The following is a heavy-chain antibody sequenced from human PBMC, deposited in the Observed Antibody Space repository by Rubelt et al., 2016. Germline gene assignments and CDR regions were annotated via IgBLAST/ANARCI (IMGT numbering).Heavy chain of an antibody. CDR1: GFSLSTSGVG. J-gene: IGHJ6*02. CDR3: AHSGPVLSMAARLPPGYYYYGMDV. V-gene: IGHV2-5*02. D-gene: IGHD6-6*01. CDR2: IYWDDDK. Sequence: QITLKESGPTLVKPTQTLTLTCTFSGFSLSTSGVGVGWIRQPPGKALEWLALIYWDDDKRYSPSLKSRRTFTRDTSKNQLVLTMTNMDPVDTATYYCAHSGPVLSMAARLPPGYYYYGMDVWGQGTTVTVSS.